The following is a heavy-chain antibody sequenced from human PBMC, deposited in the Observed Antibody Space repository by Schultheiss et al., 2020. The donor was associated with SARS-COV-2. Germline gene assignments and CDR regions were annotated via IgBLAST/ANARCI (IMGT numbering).Heavy chain of an antibody. J-gene: IGHJ3*02. Sequence: GGSLRLSCTASGFTFGDYAMSWFRQAPGKGLEWVANIKQDGSEKYYVDSVKGRFTISRDNAKNSLYLQMNSLRAEDTAVYYCAKEKGYSGSAGIWGQGTRVTVSS. V-gene: IGHV3-7*03. CDR2: IKQDGSEK. D-gene: IGHD1-26*01. CDR3: AKEKGYSGSAGI. CDR1: GFTFGDYA.